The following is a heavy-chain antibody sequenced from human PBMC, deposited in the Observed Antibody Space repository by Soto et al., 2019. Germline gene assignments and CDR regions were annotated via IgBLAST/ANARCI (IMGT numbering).Heavy chain of an antibody. CDR2: IDPSDSQT. V-gene: IGHV5-10-1*01. Sequence: GESLKISCKGSGYGFAGYWITWVRQKPGKGLEWMGRIDPSDSQTYYSPSFRGHVTISVTKSIATVFLQWSSLRASDTAMYYCARQIYDSDTGPNFQYYFDSWGQGTPVTVSS. D-gene: IGHD3-22*01. CDR3: ARQIYDSDTGPNFQYYFDS. J-gene: IGHJ4*02. CDR1: GYGFAGYW.